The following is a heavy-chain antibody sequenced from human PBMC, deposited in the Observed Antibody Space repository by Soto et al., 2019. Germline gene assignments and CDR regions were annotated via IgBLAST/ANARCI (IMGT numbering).Heavy chain of an antibody. CDR3: ARDQERECSGGSCYLRGNDYYYYYMDV. CDR1: GGTFSSYT. Sequence: ASVKVSCKASGGTFSSYTISWVRQAPGQGLEWMGRIIPILGIANYAQKFQGRVKSTADKSTGIAYMELSSLRAEDTAVYYFARDQERECSGGSCYLRGNDYYYYYMDVWGKGTTVTVSS. CDR2: IIPILGIA. V-gene: IGHV1-69*04. D-gene: IGHD2-15*01. J-gene: IGHJ6*03.